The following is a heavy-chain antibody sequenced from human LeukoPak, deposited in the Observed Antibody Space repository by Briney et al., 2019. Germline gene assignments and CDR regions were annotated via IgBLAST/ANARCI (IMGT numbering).Heavy chain of an antibody. J-gene: IGHJ4*02. CDR1: GYTFTSYD. D-gene: IGHD3-3*01. CDR2: MNPNSGNT. Sequence: ASVKVPCKASGYTFTSYDINWVRQATGQGLEWMGWMNPNSGNTGYAQKFQGRVTMTRNTSISTAYMELSSLRSEDTAVYYCARSFTYYDFWSGYYGGGYFDYWGQGTLVTVSS. V-gene: IGHV1-8*01. CDR3: ARSFTYYDFWSGYYGGGYFDY.